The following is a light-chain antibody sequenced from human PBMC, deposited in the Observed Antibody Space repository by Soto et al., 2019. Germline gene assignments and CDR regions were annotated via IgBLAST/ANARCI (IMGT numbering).Light chain of an antibody. CDR1: QRISSW. CDR2: DAS. CDR3: QQYNGYYT. V-gene: IGKV1-5*01. Sequence: GDRVTITCRASQRISSWLAWYQQKPGKAPKLLIYDASSLESGVPSRFSGSGSGTEFTLTISSLQPDDFATYYCQQYNGYYTFGQGTKLEIK. J-gene: IGKJ2*01.